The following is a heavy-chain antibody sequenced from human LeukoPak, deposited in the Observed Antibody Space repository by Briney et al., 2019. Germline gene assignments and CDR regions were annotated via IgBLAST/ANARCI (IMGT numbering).Heavy chain of an antibody. J-gene: IGHJ3*02. Sequence: SETLSLTCTVSGGSISSGDYYWSWIRQPPGKGLEWIGYIYYSGSTYYNPSLKSRVTISVDTSKNQFSLKLSSVTAADTAVYYCARVRPHGSGSYLLEHDAFDIWGQGTMVTVSS. CDR1: GGSISSGDYY. V-gene: IGHV4-30-4*01. D-gene: IGHD3-10*01. CDR2: IYYSGST. CDR3: ARVRPHGSGSYLLEHDAFDI.